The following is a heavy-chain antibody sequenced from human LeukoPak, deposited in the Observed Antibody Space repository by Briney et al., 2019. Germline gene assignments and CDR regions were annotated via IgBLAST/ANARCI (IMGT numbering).Heavy chain of an antibody. J-gene: IGHJ3*02. D-gene: IGHD1-26*01. V-gene: IGHV3-23*01. CDR2: ISGSGGST. CDR1: GFTFSSYA. CDR3: AKDMDSGSYLPFLRTISPDAFDI. Sequence: GGSLRLSCAASGFTFSSYAMSSVRQAPGKGLEWLSAISGSGGSTYYADSVKGRFTISRDKSKNTLYLQMNSLRAEDTAVYYCAKDMDSGSYLPFLRTISPDAFDIWGQGTMVTVSS.